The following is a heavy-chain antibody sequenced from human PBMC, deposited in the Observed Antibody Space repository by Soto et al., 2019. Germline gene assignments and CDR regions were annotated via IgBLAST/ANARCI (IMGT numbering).Heavy chain of an antibody. CDR1: GYTFTSYD. J-gene: IGHJ6*02. Sequence: QVQLVQSGAEVKKPGASVKVSCKASGYTFTSYDINWVRQATGQGLEWMGWMNPNSGNTGYAQKFQGRVTMTRNTSISKAYMELSSLRSEDTAVYYCARGKMATILYYYYGMDVWGQGTTVTVSS. CDR3: ARGKMATILYYYYGMDV. D-gene: IGHD5-12*01. CDR2: MNPNSGNT. V-gene: IGHV1-8*01.